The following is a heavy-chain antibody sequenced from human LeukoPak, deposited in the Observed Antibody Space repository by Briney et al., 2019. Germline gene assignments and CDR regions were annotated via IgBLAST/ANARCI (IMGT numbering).Heavy chain of an antibody. V-gene: IGHV3-23*01. CDR3: TKRMLSGADSPFDY. D-gene: IGHD5-12*01. J-gene: IGHJ4*02. Sequence: PGGSLRLSCAASGFTVSNNYMSWVRQAPGKGLEWVSLISGSGDRTFYVDSVKGRFTISRDKSKSTLFLQMNSLRAEDTAVYYCTKRMLSGADSPFDYWGQGTLVTVSS. CDR2: ISGSGDRT. CDR1: GFTVSNNY.